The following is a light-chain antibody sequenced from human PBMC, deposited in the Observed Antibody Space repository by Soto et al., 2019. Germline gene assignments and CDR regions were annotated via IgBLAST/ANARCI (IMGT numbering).Light chain of an antibody. Sequence: EIVMTQSPATLSVSPGERATLSCRASQSVGSNLAWYQQKPGQAPRLLIYGASTRATGIPARFSGSGSGTEFTLTISSLQSEDFAIYFCQQYSNGPPDRTFGQGTKVEI. CDR3: QQYSNGPPDRT. CDR2: GAS. V-gene: IGKV3-15*01. CDR1: QSVGSN. J-gene: IGKJ1*01.